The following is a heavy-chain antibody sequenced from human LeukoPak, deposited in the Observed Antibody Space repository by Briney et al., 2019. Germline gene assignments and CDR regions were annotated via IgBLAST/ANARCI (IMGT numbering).Heavy chain of an antibody. CDR2: ISSNGGST. Sequence: GGSLRLSCAASGFTFSSYAMHWLRQAPGKGLEYVSAISSNGGSTYYANSVKGRFTISRDNSKNTLYLQMGSLRAEDMAVYYCARDVSVNYYYMDVWGKGTTVTVSS. CDR1: GFTFSSYA. D-gene: IGHD6-25*01. V-gene: IGHV3-64*01. CDR3: ARDVSVNYYYMDV. J-gene: IGHJ6*03.